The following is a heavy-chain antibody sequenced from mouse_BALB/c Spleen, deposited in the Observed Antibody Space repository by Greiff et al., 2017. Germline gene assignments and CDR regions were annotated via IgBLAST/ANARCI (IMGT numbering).Heavy chain of an antibody. V-gene: IGHV14-3*02. CDR2: IDPANGNT. CDR1: GFNIKDTY. D-gene: IGHD1-1*01. Sequence: VHVKQSGAELVKPGASVKLSCTASGFNIKDTYMHWVKQRPEQGLEWIGRIDPANGNTKYDPKFQGKATITADTSSNTAYLQLSSLTSEDTAVYYCARGVLLDYWGQGTTLTVSS. CDR3: ARGVLLDY. J-gene: IGHJ2*01.